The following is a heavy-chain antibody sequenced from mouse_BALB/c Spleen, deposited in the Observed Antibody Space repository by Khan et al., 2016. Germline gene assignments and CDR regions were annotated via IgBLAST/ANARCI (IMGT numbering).Heavy chain of an antibody. CDR1: GFDFSRYW. J-gene: IGHJ1*01. Sequence: EVKLLESGGGLVQPGGSLKLSCAASGFDFSRYWMSWVRQAPGKGLEWIGEINTDSSTINYTPSLKDKFIISRDNAKNTLYLQMSKVRSEDTVLYYCASTFWYFDVWGAGTTVTVSS. CDR3: ASTFWYFDV. CDR2: INTDSSTI. V-gene: IGHV4-1*02.